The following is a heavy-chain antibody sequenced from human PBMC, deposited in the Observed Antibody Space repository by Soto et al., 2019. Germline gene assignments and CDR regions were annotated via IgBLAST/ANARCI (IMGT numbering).Heavy chain of an antibody. Sequence: QVQLVQSGAEVKKPGSSVKVSCKASGGTFSSYAISWVRQAPGQGLEWMGGIIPIFGTANYAQKFQGRVTITADESTSTAYMELSSLRSEDTAVYYCASSPLGQQQSYYYYYGMDVWGQGTTVTVSS. V-gene: IGHV1-69*01. CDR3: ASSPLGQQQSYYYYYGMDV. J-gene: IGHJ6*02. CDR2: IIPIFGTA. CDR1: GGTFSSYA. D-gene: IGHD6-13*01.